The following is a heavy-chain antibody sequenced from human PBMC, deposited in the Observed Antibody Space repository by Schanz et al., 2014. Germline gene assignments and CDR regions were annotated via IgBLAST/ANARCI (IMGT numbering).Heavy chain of an antibody. D-gene: IGHD3-3*01. CDR1: GYTFTSNA. CDR2: ISPSSGGT. V-gene: IGHV1-2*06. J-gene: IGHJ5*02. CDR3: ARESVSRTRLFDP. Sequence: QVHLVQSGAEMKKPGASVKVSCKASGYTFTSNAISWVRQAPGQGLEWMGRISPSSGGTNYAQNFQGRVTMTKDTSINTVYMELSTLTSDDTAVYYCARESVSRTRLFDPWGQGTLVTVSS.